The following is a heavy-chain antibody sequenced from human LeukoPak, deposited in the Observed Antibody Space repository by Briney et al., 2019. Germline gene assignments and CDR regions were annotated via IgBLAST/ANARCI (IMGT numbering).Heavy chain of an antibody. CDR3: ARHGITMIVVVVTTYFDY. V-gene: IGHV3-66*04. CDR1: GFTVSSNY. Sequence: GGSLRLSCAASGFTVSSNYMSWVRQAPGKGLEGVSVIYSGGSTYYADSVKGRFTISRDNSKNTLYLQMNSLRAEDTAVYYCARHGITMIVVVVTTYFDYWGQGTLVTVSS. J-gene: IGHJ4*02. D-gene: IGHD3-22*01. CDR2: IYSGGST.